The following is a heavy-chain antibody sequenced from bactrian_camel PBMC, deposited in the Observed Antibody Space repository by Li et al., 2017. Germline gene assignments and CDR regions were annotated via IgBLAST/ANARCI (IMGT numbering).Heavy chain of an antibody. D-gene: IGHD2*01. CDR1: GDTGSNTGSDNR. Sequence: DVQLVESGGGSVQAGGSLRLSCAASGDTGSNTGSDNRMGWFRQAPGKEREGIACIYTGSGLTYYADTVKGRFTISQDNAKTTVYLQMNSLKPEDTAMYYCAALTSYYSCRSWTKYDYWGQGTQVTVS. J-gene: IGHJ4*01. V-gene: IGHV3S40*01. CDR3: AALTSYYSCRSWTKYDY. CDR2: IYTGSGLT.